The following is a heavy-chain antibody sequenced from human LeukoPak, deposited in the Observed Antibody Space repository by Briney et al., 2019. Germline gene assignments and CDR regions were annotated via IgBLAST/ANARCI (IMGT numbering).Heavy chain of an antibody. CDR3: ARPGYSGSYLDCYCGMDV. CDR1: GYSFTTYW. V-gene: IGHV5-51*01. J-gene: IGHJ6*02. CDR2: IYPGDSDT. D-gene: IGHD1-26*01. Sequence: GESLKISCKGSGYSFTTYWIGWVRQLPGKGLEWMGIIYPGDSDTRYSPSFQGQVTISADKSISTAYLQWSSLKASDTAMYYCARPGYSGSYLDCYCGMDVWGQGTTVTVSS.